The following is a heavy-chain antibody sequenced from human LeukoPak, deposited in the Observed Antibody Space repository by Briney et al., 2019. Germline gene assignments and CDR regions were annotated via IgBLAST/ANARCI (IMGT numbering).Heavy chain of an antibody. CDR3: AKKNRWTGATDAFDI. J-gene: IGHJ3*02. CDR2: ISGSGGST. D-gene: IGHD4-23*01. V-gene: IGHV3-23*01. Sequence: GGSLRLSCAASGFTFSSYAMSWVRQAPGKGLEWVSAISGSGGSTYYADPVKGRFTISRDNSKNTLYLQMNSLRAEDTAVYYCAKKNRWTGATDAFDIWGQGTMVTVSS. CDR1: GFTFSSYA.